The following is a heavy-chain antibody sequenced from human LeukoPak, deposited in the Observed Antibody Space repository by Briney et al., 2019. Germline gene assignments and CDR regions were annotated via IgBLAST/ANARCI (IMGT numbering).Heavy chain of an antibody. V-gene: IGHV3-15*01. CDR3: TTAEYSYGYYFDY. J-gene: IGHJ4*02. D-gene: IGHD5-18*01. Sequence: GGSLRLSCAASGFTFSSYGMSWVRQAPGKGLEWVGRIKSKTGGGTTDYAAPVKGRFTISRDDSKNTLYLQMNSLKTEDTAVYYCTTAEYSYGYYFDYWGQGTLVTVSS. CDR1: GFTFSSYG. CDR2: IKSKTGGGTT.